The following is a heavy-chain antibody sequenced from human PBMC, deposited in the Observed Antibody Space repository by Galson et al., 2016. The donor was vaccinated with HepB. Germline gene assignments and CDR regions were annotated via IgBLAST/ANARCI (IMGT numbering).Heavy chain of an antibody. Sequence: SETLSLTCTVSGGSISSSSYYWGWIRQPPGKGLEWIGSIYYSGSTYYNPSLTSRVTISVDTSKNQFSLKLSSVTAADTAVYYCARQKFTYYCDSSGYPQFDPWGQGTLVTVSS. CDR2: IYYSGST. V-gene: IGHV4-39*01. CDR1: GGSISSSSYY. D-gene: IGHD3-22*01. J-gene: IGHJ5*02. CDR3: ARQKFTYYCDSSGYPQFDP.